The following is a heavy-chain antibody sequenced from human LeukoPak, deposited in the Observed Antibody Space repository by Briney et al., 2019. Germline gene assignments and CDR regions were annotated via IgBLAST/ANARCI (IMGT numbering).Heavy chain of an antibody. J-gene: IGHJ6*03. CDR2: INHSGTT. V-gene: IGHV4-34*01. CDR3: ARRYSGSYGLYSHHSMDV. Sequence: SETLSLTCAVYGGSFSGYYWSWIRQPPGKGLEWIGEINHSGTTNYNSSLKSRVTASVDTSKNQFSLKLSSVTAADKAVYYCARRYSGSYGLYSHHSMDVWGKGTTVTISS. CDR1: GGSFSGYY. D-gene: IGHD1-26*01.